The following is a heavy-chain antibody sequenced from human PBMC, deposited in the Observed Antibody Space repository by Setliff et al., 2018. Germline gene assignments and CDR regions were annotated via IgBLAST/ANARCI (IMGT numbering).Heavy chain of an antibody. Sequence: PGGSLRLSCAASGFSFSNYAMHWVRQAPGKGLEWVAVISYDGINKYYADSVRGRFTISRDNSKNTLYLQMNSLRPEDTAVYYCARDGGHYFDYWGQGTLVTVSS. CDR3: ARDGGHYFDY. J-gene: IGHJ4*02. V-gene: IGHV3-30*01. CDR2: ISYDGINK. CDR1: GFSFSNYA.